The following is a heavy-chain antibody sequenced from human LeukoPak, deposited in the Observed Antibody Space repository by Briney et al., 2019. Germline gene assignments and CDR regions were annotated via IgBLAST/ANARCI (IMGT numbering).Heavy chain of an antibody. CDR1: GFTFSSYG. CDR2: IYSGGST. D-gene: IGHD3-10*01. J-gene: IGHJ4*02. Sequence: PGGSLRLSCAASGFTFSSYGMHWVRQAPGKGLEWVSVIYSGGSTYYADSVKGRFTISRDNSKNTLYLQMNSLRAEDTAVYYCARDRLITMVRGVIGYFDYWGQGTLVTVSS. CDR3: ARDRLITMVRGVIGYFDY. V-gene: IGHV3-66*01.